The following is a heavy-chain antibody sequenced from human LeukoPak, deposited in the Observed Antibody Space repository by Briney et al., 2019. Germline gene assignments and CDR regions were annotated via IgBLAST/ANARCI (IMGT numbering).Heavy chain of an antibody. CDR3: ARVEDTAMVFDY. J-gene: IGHJ4*02. CDR2: ISYDGSNK. CDR1: GFTFSSYG. Sequence: GGSLRLSCAASGFTFSSYGMHWVRQAPGKGLEWVAVISYDGSNKYYADSVKGRFTISRDNSKNTLYLQMNSLRAEDTAVYYCARVEDTAMVFDYWGQGTLVTVSS. V-gene: IGHV3-30*03. D-gene: IGHD5-18*01.